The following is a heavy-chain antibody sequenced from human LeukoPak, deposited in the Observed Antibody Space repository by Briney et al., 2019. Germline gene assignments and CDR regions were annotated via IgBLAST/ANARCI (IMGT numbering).Heavy chain of an antibody. D-gene: IGHD3-22*01. Sequence: GGSLRLSCAASGFTFSSYGMHWVRQAPGKGLEWVAVISYDGSNKYYADSVKGRFTIFRDNSKNTLYLQMNSLRAEDTAVYYCAAPYDSSGYYYLGAFDIWGQGTMVTVSS. J-gene: IGHJ3*02. CDR2: ISYDGSNK. CDR1: GFTFSSYG. V-gene: IGHV3-30*03. CDR3: AAPYDSSGYYYLGAFDI.